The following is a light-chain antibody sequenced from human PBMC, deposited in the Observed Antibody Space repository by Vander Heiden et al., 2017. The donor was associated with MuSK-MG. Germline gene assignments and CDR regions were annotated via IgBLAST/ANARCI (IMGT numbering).Light chain of an antibody. CDR1: QSVLYSIRNKNY. V-gene: IGKV4-1*01. CDR3: QKYYSNLS. CDR2: WAS. Sequence: DIVMTQSPDSLAVSLVQRASINCKSSQSVLYSIRNKNYLAWYQQKPGQPPKLLIYWASTRESGVPDRFSGGGSGTHFTLTISSLQAEDVAVYYCQKYYSNLSFGGGTKVEIK. J-gene: IGKJ4*01.